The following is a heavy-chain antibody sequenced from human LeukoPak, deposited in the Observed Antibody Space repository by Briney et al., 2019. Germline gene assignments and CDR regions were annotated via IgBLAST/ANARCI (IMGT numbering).Heavy chain of an antibody. J-gene: IGHJ4*02. CDR1: GDSVSTNSVA. CDR3: AREAEITRFDY. D-gene: IGHD5-24*01. Sequence: SQTPSLTCAISGDSVSTNSVAWNWIRQSPSRGLEWLGRTSYRSKWYNDYAVSVKSRITITPDTSKNQFSLQLNSVTPEDTAVYYCAREAEITRFDYWGQGTLVTVSS. V-gene: IGHV6-1*01. CDR2: TSYRSKWYN.